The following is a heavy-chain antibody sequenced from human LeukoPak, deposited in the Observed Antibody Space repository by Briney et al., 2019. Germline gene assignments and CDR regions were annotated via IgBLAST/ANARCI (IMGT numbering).Heavy chain of an antibody. Sequence: PSETLSLTCTVSGGSISSSSYYWGWIRQPPGKGLEWIGSIYYSGSTYYNPSLKSRVTISVDTSKNQFSLKLSSVTAADTAVYYCARLDSSNYWGQGTLVTVSS. CDR2: IYYSGST. D-gene: IGHD3-22*01. CDR3: ARLDSSNY. V-gene: IGHV4-39*01. J-gene: IGHJ4*02. CDR1: GGSISSSSYY.